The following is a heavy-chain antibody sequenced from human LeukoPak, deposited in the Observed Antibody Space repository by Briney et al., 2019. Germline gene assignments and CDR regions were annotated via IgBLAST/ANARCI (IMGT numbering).Heavy chain of an antibody. D-gene: IGHD4-23*01. Sequence: SETLSLTCAVYGGSFSGYYWSWIRQPPGKGLEWIGEINHSGSTNYTPSLKSRVTISVDTSKNQFSLKLSSVTAADTAVYYCARGLRGGSYGMDVWGQGTTVTVSS. CDR3: ARGLRGGSYGMDV. J-gene: IGHJ6*02. CDR2: INHSGST. V-gene: IGHV4-34*01. CDR1: GGSFSGYY.